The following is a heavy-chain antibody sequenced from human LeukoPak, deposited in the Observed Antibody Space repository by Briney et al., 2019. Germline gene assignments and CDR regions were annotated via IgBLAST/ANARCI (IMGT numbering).Heavy chain of an antibody. Sequence: PGGSLRLSCAASGFTSSSYGMHWVRQAPGKGLEWVAVISYDGSNKYYADSVKGRFTISRDNSKNTLYLQMNSLRAEDTAVYYCAKVAGYGDEYYFDYWGQGTLVTVSS. D-gene: IGHD4-17*01. V-gene: IGHV3-30*18. CDR3: AKVAGYGDEYYFDY. CDR1: GFTSSSYG. J-gene: IGHJ4*02. CDR2: ISYDGSNK.